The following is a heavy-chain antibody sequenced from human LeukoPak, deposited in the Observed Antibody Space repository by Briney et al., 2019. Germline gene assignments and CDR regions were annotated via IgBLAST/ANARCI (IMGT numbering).Heavy chain of an antibody. CDR3: ARLRVRGVIITGYYYYMDV. J-gene: IGHJ6*03. D-gene: IGHD3-10*01. V-gene: IGHV4-34*01. CDR2: INHSGST. Sequence: SETLSLTCAVYGGSFSGYYWSWIRQPPGKGLEWIGEINHSGSTNYNPSLKSRVTISVDTSKNQFSLKLSSVTAADTAVYYCARLRVRGVIITGYYYYMDVWGKGTTVTVSS. CDR1: GGSFSGYY.